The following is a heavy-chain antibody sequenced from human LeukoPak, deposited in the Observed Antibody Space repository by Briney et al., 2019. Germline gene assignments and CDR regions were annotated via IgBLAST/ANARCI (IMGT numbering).Heavy chain of an antibody. Sequence: GGPLRLSCAASGFTFSSYGMSWVRQAPGKGLEWVSAISGSGGSTYYADSVKGRFIISRDNSKNTLYLQMNSLRSEDTAVYYCARGKPLLWFGEFTFFDYWGQGTLVTVSS. CDR1: GFTFSSYG. J-gene: IGHJ4*02. CDR2: ISGSGGST. D-gene: IGHD3-10*01. V-gene: IGHV3-23*01. CDR3: ARGKPLLWFGEFTFFDY.